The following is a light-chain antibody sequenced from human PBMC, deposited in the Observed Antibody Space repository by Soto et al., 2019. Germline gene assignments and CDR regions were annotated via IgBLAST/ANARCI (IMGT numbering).Light chain of an antibody. CDR2: EVS. J-gene: IGLJ2*01. CDR3: CSYANSSPAV. V-gene: IGLV2-23*02. CDR1: SSDVGSYNL. Sequence: QSAPTQPASVSGSPGQSITISCTGTSSDVGSYNLVSWYQQHPGKAPKLIIYEVSKRPSGVSNRFSGSKSGNTASLTISGLQAEVEADYYCCSYANSSPAVFGGGTKLTVL.